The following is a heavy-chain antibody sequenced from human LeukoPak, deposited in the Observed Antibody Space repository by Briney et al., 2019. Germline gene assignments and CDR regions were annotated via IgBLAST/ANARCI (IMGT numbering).Heavy chain of an antibody. D-gene: IGHD6-13*01. CDR3: ARVLYSSSWYYFDY. V-gene: IGHV4-34*01. CDR1: GGSFSGYY. Sequence: SETLSLTCAVYGGSFSGYYWSWIRQPPGEGLEWIGEINHSGSTNYNPSLKSRVTISVDTSKNQFSLKLSSVTAANTAVYYCARVLYSSSWYYFDYWGQGTLVTVSS. CDR2: INHSGST. J-gene: IGHJ4*02.